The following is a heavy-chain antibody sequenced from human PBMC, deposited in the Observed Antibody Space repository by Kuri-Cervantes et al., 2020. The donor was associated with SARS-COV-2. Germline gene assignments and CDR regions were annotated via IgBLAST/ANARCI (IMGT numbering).Heavy chain of an antibody. V-gene: IGHV3-30*03. Sequence: GGSLRLSCAASGFTFNDYCMHWVRQAPGKGLEWVAVISYDGSNKYYADSVKGRFTISRDNSKDTLYLQMNSLRAEDTAVYYCAREALTTVIDYWGQGTLVTVSS. CDR2: ISYDGSNK. D-gene: IGHD4-17*01. J-gene: IGHJ4*02. CDR1: GFTFNDYC. CDR3: AREALTTVIDY.